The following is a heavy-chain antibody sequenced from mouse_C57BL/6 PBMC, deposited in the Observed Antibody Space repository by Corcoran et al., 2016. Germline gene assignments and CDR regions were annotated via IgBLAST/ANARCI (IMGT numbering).Heavy chain of an antibody. Sequence: QVQLQQSGPELVKPGASVKISCKASGYSFTSYFMHWVKQRPGQGLEWIGWINPGSGNTKYNEKFKGKATLTADTSSSTAYMQLSSLTSEDSAVYNWAYDYDEAYWGQGTLVSVSA. CDR1: GYSFTSYF. V-gene: IGHV1-66*01. CDR3: AYDYDEAY. CDR2: INPGSGNT. D-gene: IGHD2-4*01. J-gene: IGHJ3*01.